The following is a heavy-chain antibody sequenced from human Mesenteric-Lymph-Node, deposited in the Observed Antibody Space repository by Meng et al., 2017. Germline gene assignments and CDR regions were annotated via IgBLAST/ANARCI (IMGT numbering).Heavy chain of an antibody. J-gene: IGHJ1*01. CDR3: VYSTGFLRV. CDR1: GFTVSSNY. CDR2: IYSGGST. Sequence: GESLKISCAASGFTVSSNYMSWVRQAPGKGLEWVSVIYSGGSTYYADSVKGRFTISRDNSKNTLYLQMNSLRAEDTAVYYCVYSTGFLRVWGQGTLVTVSS. V-gene: IGHV3-53*01. D-gene: IGHD2-8*02.